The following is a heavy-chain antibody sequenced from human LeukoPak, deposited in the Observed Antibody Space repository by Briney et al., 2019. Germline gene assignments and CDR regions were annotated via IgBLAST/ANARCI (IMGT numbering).Heavy chain of an antibody. CDR2: IYSGGST. V-gene: IGHV3-66*04. Sequence: LGGSLRLSCAASGFTVSSNYMSWVRQAPGKGLEWVSVIYSGGSTYYADSVKGRFTISRDNSKNTLYLQMNSLRAEDTAVYYCARQRLWFGPDAFDIWGQGTMVTVSS. CDR1: GFTVSSNY. D-gene: IGHD3-10*01. CDR3: ARQRLWFGPDAFDI. J-gene: IGHJ3*02.